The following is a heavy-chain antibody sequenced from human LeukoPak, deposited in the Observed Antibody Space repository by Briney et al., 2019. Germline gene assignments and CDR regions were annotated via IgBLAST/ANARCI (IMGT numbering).Heavy chain of an antibody. CDR3: ARGDYDFWSGYQNWFDP. CDR1: GGTFSSYA. D-gene: IGHD3-3*01. CDR2: IIPIFGTA. J-gene: IGHJ5*02. Sequence: EASVKVSCKASGGTFSSYAISWVRQAPGQGLEWMGGIIPIFGTANYAQKFQGRVTMTRDTSTSTVYMELSSLRSEDTAVYYCARGDYDFWSGYQNWFDPWGQGTLVTVSS. V-gene: IGHV1-69*05.